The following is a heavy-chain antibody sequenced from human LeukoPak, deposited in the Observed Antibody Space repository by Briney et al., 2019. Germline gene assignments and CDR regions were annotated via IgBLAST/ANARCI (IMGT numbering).Heavy chain of an antibody. CDR2: IYYSGST. CDR3: ARVPIVGATKSAFDI. Sequence: SSETLSLTCTVSGGSISSYYWSWIRQPPGKGLEWIGYIYYSGSTNYNPSLKSRVTISVDTSKNQFSLKLSSVTAADTAVYYCARVPIVGATKSAFDIWGQGTMVTVSS. J-gene: IGHJ3*02. D-gene: IGHD1-26*01. CDR1: GGSISSYY. V-gene: IGHV4-59*01.